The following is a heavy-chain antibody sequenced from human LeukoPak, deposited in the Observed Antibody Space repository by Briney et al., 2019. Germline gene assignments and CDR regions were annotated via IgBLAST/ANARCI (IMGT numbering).Heavy chain of an antibody. CDR3: ARGGRGYSYGNFDY. CDR2: IYYSGST. V-gene: IGHV4-59*08. Sequence: SETLSLTCAVYGGSFSGYYWSWIRQPPGKGLEWIGYIYYSGSTNYNPSLKSRVTISVDTSKNQFSLKLSSVTAADTAVYYCARGGRGYSYGNFDYWGQGTLVTVSS. CDR1: GGSFSGYY. J-gene: IGHJ4*02. D-gene: IGHD5-18*01.